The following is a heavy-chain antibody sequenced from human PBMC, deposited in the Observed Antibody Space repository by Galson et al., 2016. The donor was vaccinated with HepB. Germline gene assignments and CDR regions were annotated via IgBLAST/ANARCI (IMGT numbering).Heavy chain of an antibody. Sequence: SLRLSCAASGFTFSDYGMAWVRQAPGRGLEWVATMAGVGGNTHYPDSVKGRFTISRDNSKNTLSLQMNSLRAEDTALYYCARDMGGIMFDYWGQGTLVTVSS. D-gene: IGHD3-16*02. V-gene: IGHV3-23*01. J-gene: IGHJ4*02. CDR1: GFTFSDYG. CDR2: MAGVGGNT. CDR3: ARDMGGIMFDY.